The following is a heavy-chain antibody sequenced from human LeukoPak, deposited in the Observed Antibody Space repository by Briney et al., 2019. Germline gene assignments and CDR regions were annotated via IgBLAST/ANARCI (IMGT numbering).Heavy chain of an antibody. Sequence: PGGSLSLSCAASGFTFSDYYMSWIRQAPGKGLEWVSYISSSGSTIYYADSVKGRFTISRDNANNSLYLQMNSLRAEDTAVYYCAREQRSSIYDFWSGYLAYWGQGTLVTVSS. J-gene: IGHJ4*02. CDR1: GFTFSDYY. CDR3: AREQRSSIYDFWSGYLAY. V-gene: IGHV3-11*01. CDR2: ISSSGSTI. D-gene: IGHD3-3*01.